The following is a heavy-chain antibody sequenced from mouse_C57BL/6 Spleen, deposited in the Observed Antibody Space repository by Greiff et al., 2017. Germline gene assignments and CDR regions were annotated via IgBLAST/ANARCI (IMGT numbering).Heavy chain of an antibody. CDR3: TTYYYDVDY. J-gene: IGHJ2*01. V-gene: IGHV14-4*01. D-gene: IGHD1-1*01. Sequence: EVQVVESGAELVRPGASVKLSCTASGFNIKDDYMHWVKQRPEQGLEWIGWIDPENGDTEYASKFQGKATITADTSSNTAYLQLSSLTSEDTAVYYCTTYYYDVDYWGQGTTLTVSS. CDR2: IDPENGDT. CDR1: GFNIKDDY.